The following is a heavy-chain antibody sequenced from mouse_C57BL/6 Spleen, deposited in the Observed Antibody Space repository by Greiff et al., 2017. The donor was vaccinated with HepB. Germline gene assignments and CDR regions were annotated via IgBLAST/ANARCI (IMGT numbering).Heavy chain of an antibody. CDR1: GFNIKDDY. Sequence: VQLQQSGAELVRPGASVKLSCTASGFNIKDDYMHWVKQRPEQGLEWIGWIDPENGDTEYASKFQGKATITAYTSSNTAYLQLSSLTSEDTAVYYCTTIYDSYYPFDYWGQGTTLTVSS. CDR3: TTIYDSYYPFDY. V-gene: IGHV14-4*01. J-gene: IGHJ2*01. D-gene: IGHD2-3*01. CDR2: IDPENGDT.